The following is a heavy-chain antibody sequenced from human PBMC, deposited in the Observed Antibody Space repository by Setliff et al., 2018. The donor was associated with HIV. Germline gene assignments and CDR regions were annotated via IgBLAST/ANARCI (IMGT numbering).Heavy chain of an antibody. D-gene: IGHD1-20*01. CDR1: GYSFTNYW. V-gene: IGHV5-51*01. Sequence: PGESLKISCMGFGYSFTNYWIAWARQMPGKGLEWMEIIYPDDSDTNYSPSFRGQVTMSADKSINTAYLQWDSLKASDSAMYYCARAKNKWNPGDYWGQGTVVTVSS. CDR3: ARAKNKWNPGDY. J-gene: IGHJ4*02. CDR2: IYPDDSDT.